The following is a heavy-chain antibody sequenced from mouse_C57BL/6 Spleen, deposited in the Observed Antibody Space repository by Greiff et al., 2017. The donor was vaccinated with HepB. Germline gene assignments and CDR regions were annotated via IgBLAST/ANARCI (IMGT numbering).Heavy chain of an antibody. J-gene: IGHJ1*03. V-gene: IGHV1-81*01. Sequence: QVQLKESGAELARPGASVKLSCKASGYTFTSYGISWVKQRTGQGLEWIGEIYPRSGNTYYNEKFKGKATLTADKSSSTAYMELRSLTSEDSAVYFCARYWDRGYFDVWGTGTTATVSS. CDR2: IYPRSGNT. CDR3: ARYWDRGYFDV. CDR1: GYTFTSYG. D-gene: IGHD4-1*01.